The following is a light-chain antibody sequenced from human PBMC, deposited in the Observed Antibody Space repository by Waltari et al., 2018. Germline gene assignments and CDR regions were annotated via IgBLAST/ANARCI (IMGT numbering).Light chain of an antibody. J-gene: IGKJ4*01. CDR3: QQYNDWPALT. Sequence: IVMTQSPATLSVSPGERATLSCRASQYVSNNIAWYQQRPGQAPRLLIYAASTRATGIPVRFSGSGSGTEFTLTISSLQSEDFALYYCQQYNDWPALTFGGGTKVEIK. CDR1: QYVSNN. V-gene: IGKV3D-15*01. CDR2: AAS.